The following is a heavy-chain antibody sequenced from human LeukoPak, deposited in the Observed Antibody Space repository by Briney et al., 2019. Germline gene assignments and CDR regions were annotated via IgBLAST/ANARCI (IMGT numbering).Heavy chain of an antibody. CDR1: GYTFTGYY. D-gene: IGHD6-13*01. V-gene: IGHV1-2*06. CDR3: ARDSERSIAAAGKVSYYYMDV. Sequence: GASVKVSCKASGYTFTGYYMHWVRQAPGQGLEWMGRINPNSGGTNYAQKFQGRVTMTRDTSTSTAYMELSRLRSDDTAVYYCARDSERSIAAAGKVSYYYMDVWGKGTTVTVSS. J-gene: IGHJ6*03. CDR2: INPNSGGT.